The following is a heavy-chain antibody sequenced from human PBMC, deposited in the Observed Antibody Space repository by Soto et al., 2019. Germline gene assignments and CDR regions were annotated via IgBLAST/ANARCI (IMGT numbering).Heavy chain of an antibody. CDR2: ISGSGIST. J-gene: IGHJ6*03. Sequence: PRLSCTASGFIFSTFPMNWVRQAPGRGLEWVSGISGSGISTFYAGSVKGRFTISRDNSRNTVFLDMHSLRPEDTAVYYCAKPPMITASYYYSDMDVWGQGTTVTVSS. V-gene: IGHV3-23*01. D-gene: IGHD3-16*01. CDR3: AKPPMITASYYYSDMDV. CDR1: GFIFSTFP.